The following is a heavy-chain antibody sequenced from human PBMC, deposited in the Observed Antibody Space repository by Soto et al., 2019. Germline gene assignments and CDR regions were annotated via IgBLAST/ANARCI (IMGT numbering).Heavy chain of an antibody. V-gene: IGHV3-66*01. J-gene: IGHJ3*01. CDR3: ARDTSSGSTRPNAFDV. CDR2: IFGSGTT. Sequence: DVQLVESGGGLVQPGGSLRLSCAASGFTVGSFYMTWVRQAPGKGLEWISIIFGSGTTNYADSVKGRFTIFRDISKNMVYLQMNSLRAEDTAIYFCARDTSSGSTRPNAFDVWGQGTMVTLYS. D-gene: IGHD3-10*01. CDR1: GFTVGSFY.